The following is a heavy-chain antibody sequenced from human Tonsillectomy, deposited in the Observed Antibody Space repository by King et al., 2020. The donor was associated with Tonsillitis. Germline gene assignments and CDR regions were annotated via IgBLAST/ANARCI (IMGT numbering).Heavy chain of an antibody. CDR3: AGSGATFDS. Sequence: QLQESGPGLVKPSQTLSLTCSVSGGSISRGGYYWSWIRQHPGEGPEWIGYIYYSGRTYYKPSLESRVTLSVDTSKNQFPLRLTSVTAADTAVYYCAGSGATFDSWGQGILVTVSS. CDR1: GGSISRGGYY. CDR2: IYYSGRT. D-gene: IGHD2-15*01. J-gene: IGHJ4*02. V-gene: IGHV4-31*03.